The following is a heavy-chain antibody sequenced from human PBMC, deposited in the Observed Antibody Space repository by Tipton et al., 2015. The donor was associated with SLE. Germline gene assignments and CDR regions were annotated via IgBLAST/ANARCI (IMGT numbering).Heavy chain of an antibody. Sequence: GSLRLSCAAFGFSFSDYYMNWIRQAPGKGLEWVSYISSSGTTIYYADSVKGRFTISRDKAKNSLYLQMNSPRAEDTAVYYCARDPGGYCTGGVCYYFDYWGQGTLVTVSS. CDR2: ISSSGTTI. D-gene: IGHD2-8*02. CDR1: GFSFSDYY. CDR3: ARDPGGYCTGGVCYYFDY. V-gene: IGHV3-11*01. J-gene: IGHJ4*02.